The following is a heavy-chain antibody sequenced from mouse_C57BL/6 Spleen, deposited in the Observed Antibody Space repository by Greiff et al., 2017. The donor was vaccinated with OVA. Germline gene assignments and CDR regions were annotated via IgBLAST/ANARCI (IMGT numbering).Heavy chain of an antibody. CDR1: GYTFTSYW. CDR2: IDPSDSYT. J-gene: IGHJ2*01. V-gene: IGHV1-69*01. Sequence: VQLQQPGAELVMPGASVKLSCKASGYTFTSYWMHWVKQRPGQGLEWIGEIDPSDSYTNYNQKFKGKSTLTVDKSSSTAYMQLSSLTSEDSAVYYCARQGGNQYYFNYWGKGTTLTVSS. D-gene: IGHD2-1*01. CDR3: ARQGGNQYYFNY.